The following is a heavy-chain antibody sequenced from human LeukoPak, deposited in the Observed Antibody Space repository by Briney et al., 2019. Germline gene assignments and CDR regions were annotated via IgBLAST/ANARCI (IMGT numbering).Heavy chain of an antibody. Sequence: PSETLSLTCTVSGGSISSSSYYWGWIRQPPGKGLEWIGSIYYSGSTYYNPSLKSRVTISVDTSKNQFSLKLSSVTAADTAVYYCARDRDCTNGVCYGDYYYMDVWGKGTTVTVSS. CDR2: IYYSGST. CDR3: ARDRDCTNGVCYGDYYYMDV. D-gene: IGHD2-8*01. J-gene: IGHJ6*03. CDR1: GGSISSSSYY. V-gene: IGHV4-39*02.